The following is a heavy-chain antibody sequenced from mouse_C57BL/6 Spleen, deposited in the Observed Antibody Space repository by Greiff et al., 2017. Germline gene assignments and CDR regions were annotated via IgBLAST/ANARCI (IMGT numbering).Heavy chain of an antibody. Sequence: VQVVESGAELVRPGTSVKVSCKASGYAFTNYLIEWVKQRPGQGLEWIGVINPGSGGTNYNEKFKGKATLTADKSSSTAYMQLSSLTSDDSAVYFCARFDYDAMDYWGQGTSVTVSS. CDR1: GYAFTNYL. V-gene: IGHV1-54*01. CDR3: ARFDYDAMDY. CDR2: INPGSGGT. J-gene: IGHJ4*01.